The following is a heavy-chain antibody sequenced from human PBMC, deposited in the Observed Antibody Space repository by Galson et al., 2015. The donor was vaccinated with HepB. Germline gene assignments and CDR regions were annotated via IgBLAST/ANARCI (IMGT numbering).Heavy chain of an antibody. D-gene: IGHD4-17*01. CDR1: GGSISSYY. V-gene: IGHV4-59*01. J-gene: IGHJ6*02. CDR3: ARASSANDDYGDYVDYYYGMDV. Sequence: SETLSLTCTVSGGSISSYYWSWIRQPPGKGLEWIGYIYYSGSTNYNPSLKSRVTISVDTSKNQFSLKLSSVTAADTAVYYCARASSANDDYGDYVDYYYGMDVWGQGTTVTVSS. CDR2: IYYSGST.